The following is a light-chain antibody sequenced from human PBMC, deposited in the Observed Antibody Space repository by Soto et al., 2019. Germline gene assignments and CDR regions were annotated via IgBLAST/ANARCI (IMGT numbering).Light chain of an antibody. CDR3: QQYNNYSPLT. CDR2: DAS. Sequence: DIQMTQSPSTLSASVGDRVTITCRASQSISSWLAWYQQKPGKAPKLLIYDASSLESGVPSRFSGSGSGTEFTLTISSLQPDDFSTYYCQQYNNYSPLTVGGGTKVDIK. J-gene: IGKJ4*01. V-gene: IGKV1-5*01. CDR1: QSISSW.